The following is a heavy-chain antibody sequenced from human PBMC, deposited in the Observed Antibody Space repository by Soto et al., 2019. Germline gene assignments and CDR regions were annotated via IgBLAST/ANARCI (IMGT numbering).Heavy chain of an antibody. CDR1: GFTSSNYS. J-gene: IGHJ4*02. D-gene: IGHD3-16*01. V-gene: IGHV3-23*01. CDR2: VSATAGTT. Sequence: GGSLRLSCAASGFTSSNYSMSWVRQAPGKGLEWVSLVSATAGTTYYTDSVKGRFTISRDNSRNTVYLQMNSLRADDTAVYYCAKDRLAGGFDYWGQGTLVTVSS. CDR3: AKDRLAGGFDY.